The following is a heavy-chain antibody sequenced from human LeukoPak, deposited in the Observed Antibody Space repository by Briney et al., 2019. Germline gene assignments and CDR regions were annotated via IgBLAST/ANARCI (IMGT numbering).Heavy chain of an antibody. J-gene: IGHJ4*02. Sequence: ASVKVSCKASGYTFTGYYMHWVRQAPGQGLEWMGWINPNSGGTNYAQKFQGRVTMTRDTSISTAYMELSRLRSDDKAVYYCARDAEVGDTAMVVWGQGTLVTVSS. CDR3: ARDAEVGDTAMVV. CDR1: GYTFTGYY. V-gene: IGHV1-2*02. CDR2: INPNSGGT. D-gene: IGHD5-18*01.